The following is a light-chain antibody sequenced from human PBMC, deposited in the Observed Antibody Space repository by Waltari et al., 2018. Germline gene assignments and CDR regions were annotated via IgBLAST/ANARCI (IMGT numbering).Light chain of an antibody. CDR1: SSDVGYSKY. J-gene: IGLJ1*01. V-gene: IGLV2-14*03. CDR3: SSLTSATTYV. CDR2: DVS. Sequence: QSALTQPASVSGSPGQSITIPCTGTSSDVGYSKYFPWYQQHPGKPPKMMIYDVSDRPSGVSNRFSGSKSGNTASLTISGLQTEDEADYYCSSLTSATTYVFGTGTKVTVL.